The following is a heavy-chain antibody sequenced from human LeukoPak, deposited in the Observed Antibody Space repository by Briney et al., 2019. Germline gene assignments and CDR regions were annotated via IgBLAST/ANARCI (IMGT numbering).Heavy chain of an antibody. CDR1: GYTFTGYY. V-gene: IGHV1-18*04. J-gene: IGHJ4*02. Sequence: ASVKVSCKASGYTFTGYYMHWVRQAPGQGLEWMGWISTHNGNTNYAQKFQGRVTLTTDTSASIAYLELRSLRSDDTALYYCARDHLDIVPTIYSYWGQGTLVTVSS. CDR3: ARDHLDIVPTIYSY. CDR2: ISTHNGNT. D-gene: IGHD5-12*01.